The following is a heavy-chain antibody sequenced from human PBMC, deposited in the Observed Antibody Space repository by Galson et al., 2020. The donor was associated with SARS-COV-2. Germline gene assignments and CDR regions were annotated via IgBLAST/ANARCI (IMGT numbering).Heavy chain of an antibody. CDR2: ISGSGGST. D-gene: IGHD6-19*01. CDR1: DFTFSVYA. Sequence: GGSLRLSCAASDFTFSVYAMTWVRQAPAKGLEWVSGISGSGGSTYYADSVKGRFTISRDNSKNTLYLQMNSLRAEDTAVYYCALGGSGSYPYNWFDPWGQGTLVTVSS. J-gene: IGHJ5*02. CDR3: ALGGSGSYPYNWFDP. V-gene: IGHV3-23*01.